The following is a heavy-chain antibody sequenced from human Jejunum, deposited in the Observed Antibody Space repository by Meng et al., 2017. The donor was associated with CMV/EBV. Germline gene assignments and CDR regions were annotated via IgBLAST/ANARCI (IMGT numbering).Heavy chain of an antibody. CDR2: ISFDGAKT. D-gene: IGHD3-22*01. CDR1: GFHFGSFA. Sequence: GFHFGSFAMDWVRQAPGKGLEWVTMISFDGAKTYYAESVKGRFTISRDNSNNALYLQMDSPRPEDTAVYYCAREKNGAYDPCFDYWGQGTLVTVSS. CDR3: AREKNGAYDPCFDY. J-gene: IGHJ4*02. V-gene: IGHV3-30-3*01.